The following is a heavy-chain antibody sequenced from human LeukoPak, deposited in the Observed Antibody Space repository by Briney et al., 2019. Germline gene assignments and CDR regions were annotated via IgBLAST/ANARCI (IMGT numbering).Heavy chain of an antibody. Sequence: ASVKVSCKVSEYTLTELSMHWVRQAPGKGLEWMGGFDPEDGETIYAQKFQGRVTMTEDTSTDTAYMELSSLRSEDTAVYYCATTYSSSWYVSHYYYGMDVWGKGTTVTVSS. D-gene: IGHD6-13*01. CDR1: EYTLTELS. V-gene: IGHV1-24*01. J-gene: IGHJ6*04. CDR2: FDPEDGET. CDR3: ATTYSSSWYVSHYYYGMDV.